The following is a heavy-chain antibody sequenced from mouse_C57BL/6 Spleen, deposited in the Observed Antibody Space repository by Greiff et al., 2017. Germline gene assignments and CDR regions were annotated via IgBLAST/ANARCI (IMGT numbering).Heavy chain of an antibody. CDR2: ISSGGSYT. Sequence: EVKVVESGGDLVKPGGSLKLSCAASGFTFSSYGMSWVRQTPDKRLEWVATISSGGSYTYYPDSVKGRFTISRDNAKNTLYLQMSSLKSEDTAMYYCARQAGMITTRWFAYWGQGTLVTVSA. D-gene: IGHD2-4*01. J-gene: IGHJ3*01. CDR3: ARQAGMITTRWFAY. CDR1: GFTFSSYG. V-gene: IGHV5-6*01.